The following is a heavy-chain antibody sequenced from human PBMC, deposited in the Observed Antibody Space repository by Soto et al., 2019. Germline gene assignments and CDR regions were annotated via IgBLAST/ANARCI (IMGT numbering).Heavy chain of an antibody. D-gene: IGHD3-3*01. V-gene: IGHV3-7*01. CDR2: ITQDGTGK. CDR3: ARDWSATLSGRGIDH. Sequence: EVQLVESGGGLVQPGESLRLTCAASGFSFSGYRFSWVRQAPGKGLEWVAYITQDGTGKYYVDSVKGRFTISRDNAKNSLVLQMNRLRAEDTAVYYCARDWSATLSGRGIDHWGQGALVTVSS. CDR1: GFSFSGYR. J-gene: IGHJ4*02.